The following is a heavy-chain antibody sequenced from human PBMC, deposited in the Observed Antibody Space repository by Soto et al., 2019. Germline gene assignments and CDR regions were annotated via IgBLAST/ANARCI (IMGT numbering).Heavy chain of an antibody. CDR3: AKVQVAGDAFDI. D-gene: IGHD6-19*01. CDR2: ISGSGGST. Sequence: GGSLRLSCAASGFTFSSYAMSWVRQAPGKGLEWVSAISGSGGSTYYADSVKGRFTISRDNSKNTLYLQMNSLRAEDPAVYYCAKVQVAGDAFDIWGQGTMVTVSS. CDR1: GFTFSSYA. J-gene: IGHJ3*02. V-gene: IGHV3-23*01.